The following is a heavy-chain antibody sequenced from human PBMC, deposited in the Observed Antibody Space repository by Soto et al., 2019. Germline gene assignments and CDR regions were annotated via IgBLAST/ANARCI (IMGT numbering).Heavy chain of an antibody. V-gene: IGHV5-51*01. D-gene: IGHD1-7*01. Sequence: GESLKISCKGSGYSFTSYWIGWVRQMPGKGLEWMGIIYPGDSDTRYSPSFQGQVTISADKSISTAYLQWSSLKASDTAMYYCARQGLELRYYCGMDVWGQGTTVTVSS. J-gene: IGHJ6*02. CDR1: GYSFTSYW. CDR2: IYPGDSDT. CDR3: ARQGLELRYYCGMDV.